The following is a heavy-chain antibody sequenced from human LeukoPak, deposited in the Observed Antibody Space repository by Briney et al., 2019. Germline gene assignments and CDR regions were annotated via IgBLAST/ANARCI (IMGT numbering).Heavy chain of an antibody. D-gene: IGHD2-15*01. CDR3: ARVKIPLLKVVVAAPGAFDI. CDR1: GYTFTSYD. Sequence: ASVKVSCKASGYTFTSYDINWVRQATGQGLEWMGWMNPNSGGTNYAQKFQGRVTMTRDTSINTAYMELSRLRSDDTAVYYCARVKIPLLKVVVAAPGAFDIWGQGTMVTVSS. CDR2: MNPNSGGT. V-gene: IGHV1-2*02. J-gene: IGHJ3*02.